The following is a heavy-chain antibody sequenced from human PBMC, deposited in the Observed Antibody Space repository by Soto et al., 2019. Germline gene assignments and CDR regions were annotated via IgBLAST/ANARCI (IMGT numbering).Heavy chain of an antibody. CDR3: AKLPKSGYDPSAFFDY. D-gene: IGHD5-12*01. V-gene: IGHV3-30*18. CDR2: ISYDGSNK. CDR1: GFTFSSYG. J-gene: IGHJ4*02. Sequence: QVQLVESGGGVVQPGRSLRLSCAASGFTFSSYGMHWVLQAPGKGLEWVAGISYDGSNKYHADSVKGRFSVSRDNSRNTLNLQMRSLRGEDTAVYYCAKLPKSGYDPSAFFDYWGQGILVTVTS.